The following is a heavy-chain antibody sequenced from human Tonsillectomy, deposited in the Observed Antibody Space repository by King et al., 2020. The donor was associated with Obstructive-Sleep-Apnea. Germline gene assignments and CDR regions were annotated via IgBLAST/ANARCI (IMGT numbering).Heavy chain of an antibody. CDR1: GFTFSSYS. Sequence: VQLVESGGGLVQPGGSLRLSCAASGFTFSSYSMNWVRQAPGKGLEWVSYISSSSGTIYYADSVKGRFTISRDNAKNSLYLQMSSLRVEDTAVYYCARDRTALYWGQGTLVTVSS. CDR2: ISSSSGTI. V-gene: IGHV3-48*04. CDR3: ARDRTALY. J-gene: IGHJ4*02.